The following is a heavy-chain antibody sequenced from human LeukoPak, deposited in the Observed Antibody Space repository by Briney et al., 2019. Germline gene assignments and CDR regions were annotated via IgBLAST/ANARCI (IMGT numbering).Heavy chain of an antibody. J-gene: IGHJ6*03. V-gene: IGHV1-46*01. D-gene: IGHD2-21*02. Sequence: ASVKISCKASGYTFTNYYMHWVRQAPGQGLEWLGLITPSGGSTWYAQKFQGRVTMTRDTSISTAYMELSRLRSDDTAVYYCARGDWDFDMDVWGKGTTVTVSS. CDR2: ITPSGGST. CDR1: GYTFTNYY. CDR3: ARGDWDFDMDV.